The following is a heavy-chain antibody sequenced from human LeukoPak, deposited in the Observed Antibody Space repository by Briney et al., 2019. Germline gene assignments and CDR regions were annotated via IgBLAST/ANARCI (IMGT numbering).Heavy chain of an antibody. J-gene: IGHJ4*02. CDR1: GFTFSDYY. CDR3: AKDRLRYFDWLDHFDY. CDR2: ISGSGGST. V-gene: IGHV3-23*01. D-gene: IGHD3-9*01. Sequence: GGSLRLSCAASGFTFSDYYMSWIRQAPGKGLEWVSAISGSGGSTYYADSVKGRFTISRDNSKNTLYLQMNSLRAEDTAVYYCAKDRLRYFDWLDHFDYWGQGTLVTVSS.